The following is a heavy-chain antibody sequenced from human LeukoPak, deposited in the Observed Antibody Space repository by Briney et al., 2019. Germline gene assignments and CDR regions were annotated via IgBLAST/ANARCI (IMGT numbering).Heavy chain of an antibody. CDR1: GYIFTSYW. CDR3: ALAGNDAFDI. Sequence: GESLKISCQGSGYIFTSYWIGWVGQLPGKGLEWMGIIYPGDSDTRYSPSFQGQVTISADKSISTAYLQWSSLKASDTAMYYCALAGNDAFDIWSQGTMVTVSS. D-gene: IGHD6-19*01. CDR2: IYPGDSDT. J-gene: IGHJ3*02. V-gene: IGHV5-51*01.